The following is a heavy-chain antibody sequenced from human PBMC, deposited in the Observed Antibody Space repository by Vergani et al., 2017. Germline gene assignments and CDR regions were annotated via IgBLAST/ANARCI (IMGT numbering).Heavy chain of an antibody. CDR3: AREAHYYYGMDV. Sequence: EVQLVESGGGLVKPGGSLRLSCAASGFTFSNAWMSWVRQAPGKGLEWVGRIKSKTDGGTTDYAAPVKGRFTISRDNSKNTLYLQMNSLRAEDTAVYYCAREAHYYYGMDVWGQGTTVTVSS. V-gene: IGHV3-15*01. CDR2: IKSKTDGGTT. J-gene: IGHJ6*02. CDR1: GFTFSNAW.